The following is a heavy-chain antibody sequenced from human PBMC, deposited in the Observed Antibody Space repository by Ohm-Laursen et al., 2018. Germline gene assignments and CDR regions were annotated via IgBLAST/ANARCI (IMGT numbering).Heavy chain of an antibody. CDR3: ARLVNHCTNGVCHYFDY. V-gene: IGHV5-51*01. CDR1: GYSFTSYW. J-gene: IGHJ4*02. Sequence: ESLKISCKGSGYSFTSYWIGWVRQMPGKGLEWMGIIYPGDSDTRYSPSFQGQVTISADKSISTAYLQWSSLKASDIAMYYCARLVNHCTNGVCHYFDYWGQGTLVTVSS. CDR2: IYPGDSDT. D-gene: IGHD2-8*01.